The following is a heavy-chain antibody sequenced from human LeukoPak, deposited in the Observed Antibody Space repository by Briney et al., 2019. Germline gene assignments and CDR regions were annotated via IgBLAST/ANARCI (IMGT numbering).Heavy chain of an antibody. CDR3: AVIAVAGTD. J-gene: IGHJ4*02. Sequence: ASVKVSCKASGYTFTSYDINWVRQATGQGLEWMGWMNPNSGNTNYAQKLQGRVTMTTDTSTSTAYMELRSLRSDDTAVYYCAVIAVAGTDWGQGTLVTVSS. CDR2: MNPNSGNT. V-gene: IGHV1-18*01. D-gene: IGHD6-19*01. CDR1: GYTFTSYD.